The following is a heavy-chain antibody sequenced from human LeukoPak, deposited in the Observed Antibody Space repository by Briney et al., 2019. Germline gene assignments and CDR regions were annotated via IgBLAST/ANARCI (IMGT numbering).Heavy chain of an antibody. CDR2: IYTGGNT. D-gene: IGHD4-11*01. J-gene: IGHJ5*02. CDR1: GFTVSSNY. CDR3: ARGLIYSPNWFDP. Sequence: GGSLRLSCAGSGFTVSSNYMSWVRQAPGKGLEWVSVIYTGGNTYYADSVKGRFTISRDNSKNTLYLQMNSLRAEDTAVYYCARGLIYSPNWFDPWGQGTLVTDSS. V-gene: IGHV3-66*01.